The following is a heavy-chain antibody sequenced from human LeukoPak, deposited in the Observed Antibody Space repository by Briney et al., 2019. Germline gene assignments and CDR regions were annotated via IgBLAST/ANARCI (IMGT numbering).Heavy chain of an antibody. CDR3: ARRGSGSYPDY. D-gene: IGHD3-10*01. Sequence: PGGSLRLSCAASGFTVSSNYMSWVRQAPGKGLEWVSVTYSGGSTYYADSVKGRFTISRHNSKNTLYLQMNSLRAEDTAVYYCARRGSGSYPDYWGQGTLVTVSS. CDR1: GFTVSSNY. V-gene: IGHV3-53*04. J-gene: IGHJ4*02. CDR2: TYSGGST.